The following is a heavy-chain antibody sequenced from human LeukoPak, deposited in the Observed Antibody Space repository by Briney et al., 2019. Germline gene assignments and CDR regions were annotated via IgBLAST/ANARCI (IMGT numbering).Heavy chain of an antibody. J-gene: IGHJ4*02. CDR2: IYYSGST. CDR1: GGSFSGYY. Sequence: PSETLSLTCAVYGGSFSGYYWSWIRQPPGKGLEWIGYIYYSGSTKYNPSLKSRVTISIDTSKNQFSLKLSSVTAADTAVYYCARDLSGSSSFGSWGQGTLVTVSS. CDR3: ARDLSGSSSFGS. D-gene: IGHD6-6*01. V-gene: IGHV4-59*01.